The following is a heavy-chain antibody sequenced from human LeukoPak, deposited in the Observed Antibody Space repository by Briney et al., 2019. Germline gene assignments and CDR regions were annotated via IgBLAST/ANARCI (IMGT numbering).Heavy chain of an antibody. CDR1: GYTFTSYY. CDR2: INPTGGST. D-gene: IGHD1-1*01. J-gene: IGHJ6*03. CDR3: ARAPTYYYYMDV. V-gene: IGHV1-46*01. Sequence: ASVKVSCKASGYTFTSYYMHWVRQAPGQGLESMGLINPTGGSTGYAQKFQGRVTMTRDMSTSTDYMELSSLRSEDTAVYYCARAPTYYYYMDVWGKGTTVTVSS.